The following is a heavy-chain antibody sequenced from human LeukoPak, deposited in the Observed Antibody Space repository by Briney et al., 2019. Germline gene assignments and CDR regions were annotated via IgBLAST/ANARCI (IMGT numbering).Heavy chain of an antibody. CDR2: TYYRSKWFN. CDR3: ARSVGTVVVPAAMTYGMDV. CDR1: GDSGSSNSAA. V-gene: IGHV6-1*01. Sequence: SQTLSLTCAISGDSGSSNSAAWNWIRQSPSRGLEWLGRTYYRSKWFNDYAVSVKSRITINPDTSKNQFSLQLNSVTPEDTAVYYCARSVGTVVVPAAMTYGMDVWGQGTTVTVSS. J-gene: IGHJ6*02. D-gene: IGHD2-2*01.